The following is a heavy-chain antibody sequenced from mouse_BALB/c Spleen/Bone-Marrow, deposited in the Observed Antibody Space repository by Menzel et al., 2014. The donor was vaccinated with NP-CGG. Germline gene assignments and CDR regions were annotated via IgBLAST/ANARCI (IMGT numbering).Heavy chain of an antibody. Sequence: VQLQQSGAEPVKPGASVKLSCTASGFNIKDTYIHWVKRRPEQGLEWIGRIDPENGNIKYDPKFQVKATITADTSSNTAYLQLSSLTSEDTAVYYCTRRGFDFWGQGTTLTVSS. CDR2: IDPENGNI. V-gene: IGHV14-3*02. CDR1: GFNIKDTY. CDR3: TRRGFDF. J-gene: IGHJ2*01.